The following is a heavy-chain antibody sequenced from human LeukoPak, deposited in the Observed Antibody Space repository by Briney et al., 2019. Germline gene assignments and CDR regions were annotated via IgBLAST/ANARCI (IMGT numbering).Heavy chain of an antibody. J-gene: IGHJ4*02. CDR1: GFTFSIHA. Sequence: GGSLRLSCAASGFTFSIHAMNWVRQAPGKGLEWVAVISYDGSNKYYADSVKGRFTISRDNSKNTLYLQMNSLRAEDTAVYYCARDGNYYGSGSYYNWFDYWGQGTLVTVSS. CDR3: ARDGNYYGSGSYYNWFDY. D-gene: IGHD3-10*01. CDR2: ISYDGSNK. V-gene: IGHV3-30*04.